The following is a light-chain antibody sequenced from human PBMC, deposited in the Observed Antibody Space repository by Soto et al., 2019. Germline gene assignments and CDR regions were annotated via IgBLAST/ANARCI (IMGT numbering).Light chain of an antibody. CDR1: QDIRND. V-gene: IGKV1-6*01. Sequence: AIQVTQSPSSLSASVGYRFTITCRASQDIRNDLAWYQQKPGQAPNLLIFAAFNLQSGVPSRFSGGGSGTHFTLTISSLQPDDFASYFCLQYYNFSWTFGQGTMVDIK. CDR2: AAF. J-gene: IGKJ1*01. CDR3: LQYYNFSWT.